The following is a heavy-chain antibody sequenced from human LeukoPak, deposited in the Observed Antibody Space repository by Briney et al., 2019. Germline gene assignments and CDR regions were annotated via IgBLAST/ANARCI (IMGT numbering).Heavy chain of an antibody. CDR3: ARQPIEYSSSSGNYYYYYMDV. V-gene: IGHV3-23*01. Sequence: PGGSLRLSCAASGFSYNTYAMSWVRQAPGKGLEWVSRISSSGGGTYYADSVKGRFTISRDNSQNTLLLLMNSLRAEDTGVYYCARQPIEYSSSSGNYYYYYMDVWGKGTTVTVSS. J-gene: IGHJ6*03. CDR2: ISSSGGGT. CDR1: GFSYNTYA. D-gene: IGHD6-6*01.